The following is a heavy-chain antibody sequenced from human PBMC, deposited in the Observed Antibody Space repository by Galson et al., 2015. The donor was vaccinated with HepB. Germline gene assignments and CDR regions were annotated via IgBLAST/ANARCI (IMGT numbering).Heavy chain of an antibody. J-gene: IGHJ6*02. V-gene: IGHV3-30*18. D-gene: IGHD2-15*01. Sequence: SLRLSCAASGFTFSSYGMHWVRQAPGKGLEWVAVISFDGSNKYYADSVKGRFTISRDNSKNTLYLQMNSLRAEDTAVYYCAKDGRRYCSGGSCLGGMDVWGQGTTVTVSS. CDR1: GFTFSSYG. CDR3: AKDGRRYCSGGSCLGGMDV. CDR2: ISFDGSNK.